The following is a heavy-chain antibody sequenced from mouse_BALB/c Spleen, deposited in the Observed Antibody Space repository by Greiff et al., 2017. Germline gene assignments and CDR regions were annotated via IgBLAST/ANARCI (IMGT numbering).Heavy chain of an antibody. J-gene: IGHJ4*01. D-gene: IGHD2-14*01. V-gene: IGHV5-4*02. CDR1: GFTLSDYY. CDR2: ISDGGSYT. CDR3: ARPYYRYGVYYAMDY. Sequence: EVQLVESGGGLVKPGGSLKLSCAASGFTLSDYYMYWVRQTPEKRLEWVATISDGGSYTNYSDSVQGRFTISRDNATNNLYLQMSSLKSADTAMYYCARPYYRYGVYYAMDYWGQGTSVTVSS.